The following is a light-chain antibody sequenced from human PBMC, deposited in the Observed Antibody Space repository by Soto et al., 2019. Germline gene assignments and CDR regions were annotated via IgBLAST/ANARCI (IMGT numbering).Light chain of an antibody. V-gene: IGLV2-14*01. CDR3: SSYTSSDTDV. CDR2: DVS. Sequence: LTQPSSGSGVPGQGSTISCTGTSSDVGFSNYVSWYQQHPGKAPKLMISDVSNRPSGVSNRFSGSKSGNTASLTISGLQAEDEADYYCSSYTSSDTDVFGTGTKVTV. J-gene: IGLJ1*01. CDR1: SSDVGFSNY.